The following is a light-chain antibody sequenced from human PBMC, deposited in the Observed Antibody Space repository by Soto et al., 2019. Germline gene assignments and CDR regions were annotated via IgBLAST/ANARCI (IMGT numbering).Light chain of an antibody. J-gene: IGLJ2*01. V-gene: IGLV1-44*01. CDR3: AAWDDSLNGVV. CDR2: SNS. Sequence: QSVLTQPPSASGTPGQRVTISCSGGISNIASNPVDWYQQLPGTAPKLLLYSNSQRPSGVPDRFSGSKSGTSASLAVSGLQSEDEADYYCAAWDDSLNGVVFGGGTKLPVL. CDR1: ISNIASNP.